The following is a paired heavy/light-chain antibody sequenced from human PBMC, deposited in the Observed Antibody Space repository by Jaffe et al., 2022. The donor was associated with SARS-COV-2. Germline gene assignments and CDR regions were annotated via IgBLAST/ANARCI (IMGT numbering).Heavy chain of an antibody. CDR1: GYSFTTNW. Sequence: EVQLVQSGAELKKPGESVRISCQASGYSFTTNWIGWVRQVPGKGLEWMGIINPADSNSRYSPSFRGQVTMSTNKSTNTVYLQWSSLRASDTAIYYCARRGYHYAGELDSWGQGTLVAVSS. CDR3: ARRGYHYAGELDS. D-gene: IGHD1-26*01. J-gene: IGHJ4*02. CDR2: INPADSNS. V-gene: IGHV5-51*01.
Light chain of an antibody. CDR1: NIGTRN. V-gene: IGLV3-9*01. CDR3: QVWESSTAV. J-gene: IGLJ2*01. Sequence: SYELAQPLSLSVALGQTARITCGGNNIGTRNVHWYQQRPGQAPVLVLYRDSSRPSGIPERFSGSNSGNMATLTISGAQDGDEADYYCQVWESSTAVFGGGTRLTVL. CDR2: RDS.